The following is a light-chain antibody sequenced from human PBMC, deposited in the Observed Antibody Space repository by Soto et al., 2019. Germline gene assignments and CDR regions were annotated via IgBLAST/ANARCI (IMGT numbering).Light chain of an antibody. V-gene: IGLV2-14*01. CDR3: GSCTGSLSLGV. J-gene: IGLJ1*01. CDR2: NVS. CDR1: STDVGGYDY. Sequence: QSALTQPPSASGSPGQSITISCTGSSTDVGGYDYVSWYQQHPGKAPNLMIYNVSNRPSGVSNRFSGSKSGNTASLTISGLQDEDEADYYCGSCTGSLSLGVFGTGTKVTVL.